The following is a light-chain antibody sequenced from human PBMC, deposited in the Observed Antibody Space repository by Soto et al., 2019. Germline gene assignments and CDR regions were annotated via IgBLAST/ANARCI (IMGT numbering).Light chain of an antibody. Sequence: QSALTQPASVSGSPGQSITISCTGTSRDIGSYNLVSWYQQHPGKAPKLMIYEATKRPSGVSNRFSGSKSGNTASLTISGLHAEDEADYYCCLYASSSTFIFGGGTKLTVL. V-gene: IGLV2-23*02. CDR2: EAT. J-gene: IGLJ2*01. CDR1: SRDIGSYNL. CDR3: CLYASSSTFI.